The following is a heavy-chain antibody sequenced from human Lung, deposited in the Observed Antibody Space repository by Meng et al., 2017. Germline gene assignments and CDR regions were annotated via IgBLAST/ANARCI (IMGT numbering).Heavy chain of an antibody. CDR2: INHSGST. Sequence: QVALHHCVAGLLKPSETLSLTCVVSGGSFSDYYWSWIRQPPGKGLEWIGEINHSGSTNYNPSLESRATISVDTSQNNLSLKLSSVTAADSAVYYCARGPTTMAHDFDYWGQGTLVTVSS. CDR1: GGSFSDYY. CDR3: ARGPTTMAHDFDY. J-gene: IGHJ4*02. V-gene: IGHV4-34*01. D-gene: IGHD4-11*01.